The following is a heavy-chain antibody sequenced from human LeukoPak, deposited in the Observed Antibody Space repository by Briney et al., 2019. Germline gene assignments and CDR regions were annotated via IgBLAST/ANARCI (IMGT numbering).Heavy chain of an antibody. CDR2: ISAYNGNT. V-gene: IGHV1-18*01. Sequence: ASVKVSCKASGYTFTSYGISWVRQAPGQGLEWMGWISAYNGNTNYAQKLQGRVTMTTDTSTSTAYMELRSLRSDDAAVYYCARGYDILTGYDAFDIWGQGTMVTVSS. CDR3: ARGYDILTGYDAFDI. J-gene: IGHJ3*02. D-gene: IGHD3-9*01. CDR1: GYTFTSYG.